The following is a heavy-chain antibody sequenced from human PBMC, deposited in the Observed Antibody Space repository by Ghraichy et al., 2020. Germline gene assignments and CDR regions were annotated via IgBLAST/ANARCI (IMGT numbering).Heavy chain of an antibody. CDR3: ARDFGCSGGSCYGAGGLFDY. CDR2: ISYDGSNK. D-gene: IGHD2-15*01. J-gene: IGHJ4*02. Sequence: GGSLRLSCAASGFTFSSYAMHWVRQAPGKGLEWVAVISYDGSNKYYADSVKGRFTISRDNSKNTLYLQMNSLRAEDTAVYYCARDFGCSGGSCYGAGGLFDYWGQGTLVTVSS. V-gene: IGHV3-30-3*01. CDR1: GFTFSSYA.